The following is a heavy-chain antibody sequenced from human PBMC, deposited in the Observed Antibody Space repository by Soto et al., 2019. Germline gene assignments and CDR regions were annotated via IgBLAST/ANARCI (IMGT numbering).Heavy chain of an antibody. D-gene: IGHD6-13*01. CDR1: GGSISSSSYY. J-gene: IGHJ4*02. CDR2: IYYSGST. V-gene: IGHV4-39*01. CDR3: ARRAAAGQYYFDS. Sequence: SETLSLTCTVSGGSISSSSYYWGWIRQPPGKGLEWIGSIYYSGSTYYNPSLKSRVTISVDTSKNQFSLKLSSVTAADTAVYYCARRAAAGQYYFDSWGQGTPVTVSS.